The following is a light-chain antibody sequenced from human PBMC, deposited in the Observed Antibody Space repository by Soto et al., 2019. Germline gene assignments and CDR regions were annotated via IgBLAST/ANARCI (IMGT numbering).Light chain of an antibody. CDR2: EAS. CDR1: QSISDL. CDR3: QHYNGYWT. J-gene: IGKJ1*01. V-gene: IGKV1-5*03. Sequence: DIQMTQSPSTLSASVGDRVTITCRASQSISDLLAWYQQKPGKAPKLLIYEASTLKSGVPSKFSGSRSGTEYTLTITSLQPDVLAIYYCQHYNGYWTFGQGTKVEIK.